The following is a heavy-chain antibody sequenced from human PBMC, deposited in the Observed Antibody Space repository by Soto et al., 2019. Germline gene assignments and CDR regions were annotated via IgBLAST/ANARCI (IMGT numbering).Heavy chain of an antibody. Sequence: EVQLVESGGGLVQPGGSLRLSCEASGFTFSSYWMTWVRQAPGKGLEWVANIKQDGSKKYYVDSVKGRFTISRDNAKNSLYLQMSSLRAEDTAVYYCAKRVWYFDLWGRGTLVTVSS. CDR2: IKQDGSKK. V-gene: IGHV3-7*01. CDR1: GFTFSSYW. J-gene: IGHJ2*01. CDR3: AKRVWYFDL.